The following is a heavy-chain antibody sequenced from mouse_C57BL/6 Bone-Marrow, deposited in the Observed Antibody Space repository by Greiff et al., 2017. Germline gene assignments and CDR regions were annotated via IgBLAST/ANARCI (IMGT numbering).Heavy chain of an antibody. V-gene: IGHV1-63*01. Sequence: QVQLQQSGAELVRPGTSVKMSCKASGYTFTNYWIGWAKQRPGHGLEWIGDIYPGGGYTNYNGKFKGKATLTADKSSSTAYMQFSSLTSEDSAIYYCARYRLNYFDYWGQGTTLTVSS. J-gene: IGHJ2*01. CDR2: IYPGGGYT. D-gene: IGHD2-12*01. CDR3: ARYRLNYFDY. CDR1: GYTFTNYW.